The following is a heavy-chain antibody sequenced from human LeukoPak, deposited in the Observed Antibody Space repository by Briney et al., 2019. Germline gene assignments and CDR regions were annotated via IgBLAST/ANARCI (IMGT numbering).Heavy chain of an antibody. CDR3: AKDLTQYCSGGSCHGGLPNDAFDI. V-gene: IGHV3-23*01. J-gene: IGHJ3*02. CDR1: GFTFSSYA. D-gene: IGHD2-15*01. Sequence: GGSLRLSCAASGFTFSSYAMSWVRQAPGKGLEWVSAISGSGGSTYYADSVKGRFTISRDNSKNTLYLQMNSLRAEDTAVYYCAKDLTQYCSGGSCHGGLPNDAFDIWGQGTMVTVSS. CDR2: ISGSGGST.